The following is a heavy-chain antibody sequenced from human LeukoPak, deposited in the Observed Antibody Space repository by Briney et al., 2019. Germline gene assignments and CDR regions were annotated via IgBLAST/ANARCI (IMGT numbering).Heavy chain of an antibody. CDR2: TYSGGGT. CDR3: AKDFVAVAGGKVDC. V-gene: IGHV3-53*01. J-gene: IGHJ4*02. D-gene: IGHD6-19*01. Sequence: GGSLRLSCAASGFTVSRTYMSWVRQAPGKGLEWVSITYSGGGTYYAASVKGRFTVSRDVSKNTLYLQMNSLRADDTAVYYCAKDFVAVAGGKVDCWGQGTLVTVSS. CDR1: GFTVSRTY.